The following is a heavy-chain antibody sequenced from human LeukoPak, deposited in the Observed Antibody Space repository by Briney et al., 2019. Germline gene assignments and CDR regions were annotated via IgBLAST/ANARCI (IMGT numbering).Heavy chain of an antibody. V-gene: IGHV4-59*01. D-gene: IGHD4-17*01. J-gene: IGHJ4*02. CDR2: IYYSGST. Sequence: SETLSLTCTVSGGSISSYYWSWIRQPPGKGLEWIGYIYYSGSTNYNPSLKSRVTISVDTSKNQFSLKLSSVTAADTAVYYCARGDYGDYYDYWGQGNLVTVSS. CDR3: ARGDYGDYYDY. CDR1: GGSISSYY.